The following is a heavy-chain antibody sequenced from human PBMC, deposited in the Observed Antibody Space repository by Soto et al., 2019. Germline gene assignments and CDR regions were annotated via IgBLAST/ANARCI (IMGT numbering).Heavy chain of an antibody. V-gene: IGHV3-7*01. CDR1: GFAFSTYW. D-gene: IGHD1-26*01. CDR3: ARDHIVGATNFDY. CDR2: INQDGSEK. Sequence: PGGSLRLSCAASGFAFSTYWMSWVRQAPGKGLEWVANINQDGSEKYYVDSVKGRFTISRDNAENSLYLQMNSLRAEDTAVYSCARDHIVGATNFDYWGQGTLVTVSS. J-gene: IGHJ4*02.